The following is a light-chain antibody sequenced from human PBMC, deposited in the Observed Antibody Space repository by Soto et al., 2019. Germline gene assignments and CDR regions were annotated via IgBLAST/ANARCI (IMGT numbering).Light chain of an antibody. CDR2: QAS. CDR3: QQYHSYPYT. V-gene: IGKV1-5*03. J-gene: IGKJ2*01. Sequence: DIHMTQSPSTLSVSVRDRVTITCRASQSVSPWLAWYQQKPGKAPRLLIYQASTLESGVPSRFCGSGADTEFTLTISSLQPDDLATYYCQQYHSYPYTFGQGTKLEI. CDR1: QSVSPW.